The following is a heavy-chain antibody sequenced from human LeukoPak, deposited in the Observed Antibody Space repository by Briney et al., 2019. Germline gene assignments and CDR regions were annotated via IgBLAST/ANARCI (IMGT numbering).Heavy chain of an antibody. CDR2: INPNSGNT. D-gene: IGHD2-15*01. CDR3: ARVGFEVVVAATSLNYYYYYMDV. CDR1: GYTFTSYD. V-gene: IGHV1-8*03. Sequence: GASVKVSCKASGYTFTSYDINRVRQPTGQGLEWRGWINPNSGNTDYAQKVQGRVTITRNTSISTAYMELSSMRAEDTAVYYCARVGFEVVVAATSLNYYYYYMDVWGKGTTGTVSS. J-gene: IGHJ6*03.